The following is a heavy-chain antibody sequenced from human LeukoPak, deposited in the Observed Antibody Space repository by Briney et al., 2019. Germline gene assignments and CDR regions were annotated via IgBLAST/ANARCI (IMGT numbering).Heavy chain of an antibody. CDR1: GGSVSSGSYY. CDR3: ARGAPRGRQSHVVAPGVLDF. V-gene: IGHV4-61*01. CDR2: MFYSGST. D-gene: IGHD2-15*01. Sequence: PSETLSLTCTVSGGSVSSGSYYWSWIRQPPGKGLEWIGYMFYSGSTNYNPSLRSRVTISVDTSKNQFSLMLSSLSAADTATYYCARGAPRGRQSHVVAPGVLDFWGQGTLVIVSS. J-gene: IGHJ4*02.